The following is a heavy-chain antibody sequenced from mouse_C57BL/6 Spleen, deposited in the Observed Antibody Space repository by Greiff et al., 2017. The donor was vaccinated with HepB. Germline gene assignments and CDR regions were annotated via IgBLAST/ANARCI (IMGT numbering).Heavy chain of an antibody. Sequence: EVKLVESGGGLVKPGGSLKLSCAASGFTFSDYGMHWVRQAPEKGLEWVAYISSGSSTIYSADTVKGRFTISRDNAKNTLFLQMTSLRSEDTAMYYCAKGKGGVMDYDGYYGAYWGQGTLVTVSA. CDR2: ISSGSSTI. J-gene: IGHJ3*01. CDR3: AKGKGGVMDYDGYYGAY. D-gene: IGHD2-3*01. CDR1: GFTFSDYG. V-gene: IGHV5-17*01.